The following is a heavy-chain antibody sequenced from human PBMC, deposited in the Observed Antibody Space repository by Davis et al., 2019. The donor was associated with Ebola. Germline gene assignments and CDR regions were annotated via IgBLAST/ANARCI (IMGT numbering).Heavy chain of an antibody. CDR2: IRSKAYGGTT. CDR1: GFTFGDYA. D-gene: IGHD6-19*01. J-gene: IGHJ4*02. V-gene: IGHV3-49*03. CDR3: TTFSIAVAGTVDY. Sequence: PGGSLRLSCTASGFTFGDYAMSWFRQAPGKGLEWVGFIRSKAYGGTTEYAASVKGRFTISRDDSKSIAYLQMNSLKTEDTAVYYCTTFSIAVAGTVDYWGQGTLVTVSS.